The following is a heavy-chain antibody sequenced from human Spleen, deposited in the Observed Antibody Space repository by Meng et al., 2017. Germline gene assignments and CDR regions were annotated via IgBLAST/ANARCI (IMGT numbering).Heavy chain of an antibody. CDR2: VYHTGSA. CDR3: ARATSSGYSWYFDL. Sequence: QVQLQDLGPGLVRPSGTVALTWAASGGSISTTNWCICVRQPPGKGLKCIGEVYHTGSANYNPSLKSRLTISVDTSKNQFSLKLSSVTAAYTAVYYCARATSSGYSWYFDLWGRGTLVTVSS. J-gene: IGHJ2*01. D-gene: IGHD3-22*01. V-gene: IGHV4-4*02. CDR1: GGSISTTNW.